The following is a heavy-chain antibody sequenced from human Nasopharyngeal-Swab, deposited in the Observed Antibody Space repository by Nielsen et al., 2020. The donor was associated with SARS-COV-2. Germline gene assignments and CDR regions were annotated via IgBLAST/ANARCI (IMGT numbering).Heavy chain of an antibody. V-gene: IGHV3-30-3*01. J-gene: IGHJ4*02. CDR3: ASTPLDSSGYYYAFHS. CDR2: ISYDGSNK. CDR1: GFTFSRYT. Sequence: GGSLRLSCAASGFTFSRYTMHWVRQAPGKGLEWVAVISYDGSNKYYADSVKGRFTISRDISKNTLYLQMNSLRAEDTAVFYCASTPLDSSGYYYAFHSWGRGTRVTVAS. D-gene: IGHD3-22*01.